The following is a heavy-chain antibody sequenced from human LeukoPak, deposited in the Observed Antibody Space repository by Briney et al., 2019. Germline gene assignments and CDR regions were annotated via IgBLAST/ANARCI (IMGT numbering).Heavy chain of an antibody. CDR1: GGTFSSYA. J-gene: IGHJ4*02. D-gene: IGHD3-10*01. V-gene: IGHV1-69*13. CDR3: ASSITMVRGVIRSPPLDY. Sequence: ASVKVSCKASGGTFSSYAISWVRQAPGQGLEWMGGIIPIFGTANYAQKFQGRVTITADESTSTAYMELSSLRSEDTAVYYCASSITMVRGVIRSPPLDYWGQGTLVTVSS. CDR2: IIPIFGTA.